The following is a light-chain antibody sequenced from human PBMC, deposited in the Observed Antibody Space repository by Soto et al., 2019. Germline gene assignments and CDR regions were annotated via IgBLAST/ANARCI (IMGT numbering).Light chain of an antibody. J-gene: IGLJ1*01. Sequence: QSVLTQPASVSGSPGQSITISCTGTSSDVGNYKYVSWYQQHPGKAPKLMIYEVSNRPSGVSNRFSGSKSGNTASLTISGLQAEDVTDYYCFSHTSSGTYVFGTGTKVTVL. V-gene: IGLV2-14*01. CDR2: EVS. CDR1: SSDVGNYKY. CDR3: FSHTSSGTYV.